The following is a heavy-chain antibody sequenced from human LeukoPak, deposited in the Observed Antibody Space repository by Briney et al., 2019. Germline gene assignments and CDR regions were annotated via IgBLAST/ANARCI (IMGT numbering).Heavy chain of an antibody. CDR3: ARGWGSGSYYEYYFDY. Sequence: PGGSLRLSCAASGFTFSSYEMNWVRQAPGKGLEWVSYISSSGSTIYYADSVKGRFTISRDNAKNSLYLQMNSLRAEDTAVYYCARGWGSGSYYEYYFDYWGQGTLVTVSS. CDR2: ISSSGSTI. V-gene: IGHV3-48*03. D-gene: IGHD3-10*01. J-gene: IGHJ4*02. CDR1: GFTFSSYE.